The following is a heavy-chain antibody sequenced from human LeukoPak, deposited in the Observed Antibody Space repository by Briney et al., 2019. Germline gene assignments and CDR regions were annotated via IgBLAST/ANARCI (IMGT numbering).Heavy chain of an antibody. Sequence: PSETLSLTCTVSGGSISSGGYYWSWIRQHPGKGLEWIGYIYYSGNTYYNPSLKSRITISVDTSKNQFSLRLSSVTAADTAVYFSAKLSGFAFDPWGQGILVTVSS. J-gene: IGHJ5*02. CDR1: GGSISSGGYY. V-gene: IGHV4-31*03. D-gene: IGHD3-16*02. CDR2: IYYSGNT. CDR3: AKLSGFAFDP.